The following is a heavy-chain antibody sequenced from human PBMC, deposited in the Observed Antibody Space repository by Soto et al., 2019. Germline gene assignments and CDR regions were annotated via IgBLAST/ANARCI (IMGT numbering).Heavy chain of an antibody. J-gene: IGHJ4*02. D-gene: IGHD2-21*02. CDR3: TKVLTAEQFYPSDS. Sequence: GGSLRLSCAASGFVFRNYATTWVRQAPGKGLGWVSAITGSGDSAYYADAVRGRFTISRDNSNNTLSLQMNSLRADDTAVYYCTKVLTAEQFYPSDSWGQGTLVTVSS. CDR2: ITGSGDSA. CDR1: GFVFRNYA. V-gene: IGHV3-23*01.